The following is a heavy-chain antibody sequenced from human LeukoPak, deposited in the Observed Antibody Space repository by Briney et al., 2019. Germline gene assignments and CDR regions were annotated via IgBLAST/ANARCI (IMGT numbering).Heavy chain of an antibody. J-gene: IGHJ4*02. V-gene: IGHV3-20*04. Sequence: GGSLRLSCAASGFTFDDYGMSWVRQAPGKGLEWVSGINWNGGSTGYADSVKGRFTISRDSSKNTLYLQMNSLRAEDTAVYYCAKDRHKTYYYGSGSRPIDYWGQGTLVTVSS. CDR3: AKDRHKTYYYGSGSRPIDY. CDR2: INWNGGST. CDR1: GFTFDDYG. D-gene: IGHD3-10*01.